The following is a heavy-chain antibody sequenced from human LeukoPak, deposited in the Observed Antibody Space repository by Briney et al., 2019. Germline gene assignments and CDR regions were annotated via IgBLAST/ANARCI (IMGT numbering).Heavy chain of an antibody. V-gene: IGHV3-13*01. CDR2: IGTAGDT. CDR1: GFTFSSYD. CDR3: ARAGLVHDAFDI. Sequence: GGSLRLSCAASGFTFSSYDMHWVRQATGEGLEWVSAIGTAGDTYYPGSVKGRFTISRENAKNSLYLQMNSLRAGDTAVYYCARAGLVHDAFDIWGQGTMVTVSS. J-gene: IGHJ3*02. D-gene: IGHD6-6*01.